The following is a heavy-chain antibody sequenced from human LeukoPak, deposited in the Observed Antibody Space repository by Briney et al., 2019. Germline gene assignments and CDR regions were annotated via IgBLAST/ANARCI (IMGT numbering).Heavy chain of an antibody. Sequence: GGSLRLSCAASGFTFSDYDIHWVRLAPGKGLEWVGVTSSDGSNKFYADSVKGRFTVSRDNSKNTLYLQMNSLRAEDTAVYYCARDNDPDYSSSPGWFDLWGQGTLVTVSS. CDR3: ARDNDPDYSSSPGWFDL. CDR1: GFTFSDYD. J-gene: IGHJ5*02. CDR2: TSSDGSNK. V-gene: IGHV3-30*06. D-gene: IGHD3-22*01.